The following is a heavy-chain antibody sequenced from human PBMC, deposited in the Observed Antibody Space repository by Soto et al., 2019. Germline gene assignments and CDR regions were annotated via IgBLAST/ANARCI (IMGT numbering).Heavy chain of an antibody. V-gene: IGHV3-23*01. CDR1: GFTFSSYA. D-gene: IGHD2-2*01. CDR3: AKMGIGYCSSTSCSDDAFDI. Sequence: GGSLRLSCAASGFTFSSYAMSWVRQAPGKGLEWVSAISGSGGSTYYADSVKGRFTISRDNSKNTLYLQMNSLRAEDTAVYYGAKMGIGYCSSTSCSDDAFDIWGQGTMVTVSS. CDR2: ISGSGGST. J-gene: IGHJ3*02.